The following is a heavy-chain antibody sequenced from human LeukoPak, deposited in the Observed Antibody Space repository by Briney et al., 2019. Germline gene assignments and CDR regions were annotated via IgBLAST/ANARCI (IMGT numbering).Heavy chain of an antibody. CDR2: INLDGSQK. CDR1: GFTFNNYG. J-gene: IGHJ4*02. CDR3: ARKRPNYFDY. Sequence: GGSLRLSCAASGFTFNNYGMHWVRQAPGKGPEWVANINLDGSQKYYVDSVKGRFTISRDNAENSLYLQMNSLRAEDTALYYCARKRPNYFDYWGQGTLVTVSS. V-gene: IGHV3-7*01.